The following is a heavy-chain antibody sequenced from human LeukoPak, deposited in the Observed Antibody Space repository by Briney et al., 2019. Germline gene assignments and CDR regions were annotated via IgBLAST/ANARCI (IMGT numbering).Heavy chain of an antibody. CDR3: ATPLDYSDTSGYHQGGD. CDR2: VSYDGSNK. Sequence: PGRSLRLSCAASGFTFSSYGMHWVRQAPGKGLEWVAVVSYDGSNKYYADSVKGRFTISRDNSKNTLYLQMSSLRAEDTAVCYCATPLDYSDTSGYHQGGDWGQGTLVTVSS. CDR1: GFTFSSYG. D-gene: IGHD3-22*01. V-gene: IGHV3-30*03. J-gene: IGHJ4*02.